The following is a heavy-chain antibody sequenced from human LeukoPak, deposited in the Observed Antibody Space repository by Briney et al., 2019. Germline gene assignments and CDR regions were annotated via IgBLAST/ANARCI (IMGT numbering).Heavy chain of an antibody. Sequence: PAGPLRLSCAASGLTFSSYWMSWVRQAPGKGLEWVANIKQDGSEKYYVDSVKGRFTISRDNAENSLYLQMNSLRAEDTAVYYCARDTRGGGSFDWGQGTLVTVSS. D-gene: IGHD2-15*01. CDR1: GLTFSSYW. CDR2: IKQDGSEK. J-gene: IGHJ4*02. V-gene: IGHV3-7*01. CDR3: ARDTRGGGSFD.